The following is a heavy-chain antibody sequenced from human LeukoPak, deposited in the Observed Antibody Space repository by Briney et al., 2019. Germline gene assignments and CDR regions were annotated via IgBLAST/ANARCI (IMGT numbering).Heavy chain of an antibody. V-gene: IGHV3-23*01. D-gene: IGHD4-17*01. CDR2: ISGSGSGGST. CDR3: ARDHNGARFGY. J-gene: IGHJ4*02. CDR1: GFTFSSSA. Sequence: GGSLRLSCAASGFTFSSSAMSWVRQAPGKGLEWVSSISGSGSGGSTYYADSVKGRFTISRDNSKNTLYLQMNSLRAEDTAVYYCARDHNGARFGYWGQGTLVTVSS.